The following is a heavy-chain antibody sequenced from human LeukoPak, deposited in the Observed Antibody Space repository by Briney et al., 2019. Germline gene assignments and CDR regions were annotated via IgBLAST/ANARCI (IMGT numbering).Heavy chain of an antibody. V-gene: IGHV3-21*04. Sequence: PGGSLRLSCAASGFTFSSYSMNWVRQAPGKGLEWVSSINSSRSDIYYADSVKGRFTISRDNAKNSLYLQMNSLRAEDTAVYYCARERLLWFGELDYWGQGTLVTVSS. J-gene: IGHJ4*02. CDR1: GFTFSSYS. D-gene: IGHD3-10*01. CDR3: ARERLLWFGELDY. CDR2: INSSRSDI.